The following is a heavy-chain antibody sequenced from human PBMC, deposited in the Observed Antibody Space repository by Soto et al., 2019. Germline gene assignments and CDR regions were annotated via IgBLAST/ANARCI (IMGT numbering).Heavy chain of an antibody. Sequence: QVQLVQSGAEVKKPGASVKVSCKASGYTFTSYAMHWVRPAPGQRLEWMGWINAGNGNTKYSQKFQGRVTITRDTSASTAYMELSSLRAEDTAVYYCARDSGSPAYCTNVVCYKAVAGPFDYWGQGTLVTVS. J-gene: IGHJ4*02. CDR3: ARDSGSPAYCTNVVCYKAVAGPFDY. D-gene: IGHD2-8*01. CDR2: INAGNGNT. V-gene: IGHV1-3*01. CDR1: GYTFTSYA.